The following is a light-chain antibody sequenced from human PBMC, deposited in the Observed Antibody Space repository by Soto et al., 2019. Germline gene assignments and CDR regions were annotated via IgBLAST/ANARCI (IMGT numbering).Light chain of an antibody. V-gene: IGKV1-39*01. J-gene: IGKJ1*01. CDR2: AAS. CDR3: QHSYSTPRT. Sequence: DIQMTQSPSSLSASVGDRVTITCRASQSISSYLNWYQQKPGKAPKLLISAASSLQSGVPSRFSGSGSGTDFTLTISSLQPEDFATYYCQHSYSTPRTFGQGTKVDIK. CDR1: QSISSY.